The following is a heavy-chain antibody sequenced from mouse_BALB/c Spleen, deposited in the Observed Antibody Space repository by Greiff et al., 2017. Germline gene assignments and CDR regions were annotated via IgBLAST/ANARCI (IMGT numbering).Heavy chain of an antibody. D-gene: IGHD2-10*01. V-gene: IGHV1-9*01. CDR2: ILPGSGST. J-gene: IGHJ2*01. Sequence: VQLQQSGAELMKPGASVKISCKATGYTFSSYWIEWVKQRPGHGLEWIGEILPGSGSTNYNEKFKGKATFTADTSSNTAYMQLSSLTSEDSAVYYCARKGAYYGNYEDYFDYWGQGTTLTVSS. CDR1: GYTFSSYW. CDR3: ARKGAYYGNYEDYFDY.